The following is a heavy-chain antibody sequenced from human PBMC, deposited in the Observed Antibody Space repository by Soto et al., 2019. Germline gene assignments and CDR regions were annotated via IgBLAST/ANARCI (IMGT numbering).Heavy chain of an antibody. V-gene: IGHV3-20*04. D-gene: IGHD3-22*01. CDR1: GFTFDDYG. CDR2: INWNGGST. CDR3: ARRHGTYYYDSSGYCDAFDI. J-gene: IGHJ3*02. Sequence: EVQLVESGGGVVRPGGSLRLSCAASGFTFDDYGMSWVRQAPGKGLEWVSGINWNGGSTGYADSVKGRFTISRDNAKNSLYLQMNSLRAEDTALYYCARRHGTYYYDSSGYCDAFDIWGQGTMVTVSS.